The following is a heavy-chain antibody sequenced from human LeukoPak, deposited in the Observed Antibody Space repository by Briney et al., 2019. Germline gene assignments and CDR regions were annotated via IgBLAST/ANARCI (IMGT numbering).Heavy chain of an antibody. Sequence: ASVKVSCKASGGTFSSYAISWVRQAPGPGLEWLGGVFPIFGTAVYAQRIQGRVSITADAFTRTVYMELSSLRSEDTAVYFSARDLGIAAAGTGGYYFDYWGQGTLVTVSS. CDR3: ARDLGIAAAGTGGYYFDY. CDR2: VFPIFGTA. J-gene: IGHJ4*02. CDR1: GGTFSSYA. V-gene: IGHV1-69*13. D-gene: IGHD6-13*01.